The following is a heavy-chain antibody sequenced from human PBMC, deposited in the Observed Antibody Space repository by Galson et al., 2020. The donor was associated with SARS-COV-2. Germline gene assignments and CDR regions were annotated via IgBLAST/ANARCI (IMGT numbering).Heavy chain of an antibody. D-gene: IGHD3-10*01. CDR2: ISTNSGKT. CDR1: DYTFTTNG. Sequence: ASVKVSCKPSDYTFTTNGISWVRQAPGQGLEWMGWISTNSGKTNYAQKLQGRVSMTRDTSTSTAYMELGSLRSDDTAVYYCARDVNYRFDTLGQGTLVTVSS. CDR3: ARDVNYRFDT. V-gene: IGHV1-18*01. J-gene: IGHJ5*02.